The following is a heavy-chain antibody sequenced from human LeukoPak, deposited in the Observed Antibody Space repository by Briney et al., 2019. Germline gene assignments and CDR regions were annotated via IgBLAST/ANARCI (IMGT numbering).Heavy chain of an antibody. CDR2: INADNGNT. Sequence: ASVKVSCKASGYTFTSYGISWVRQAPGQGLEWMGWINADNGNTNYAQKLQGRVTMTTDTSTSTAYMELRSLRSDDTAVYYCARDPVRYCSSTSCPDFDYWGQGTLVTVSS. D-gene: IGHD2-2*01. CDR1: GYTFTSYG. J-gene: IGHJ4*02. V-gene: IGHV1-18*01. CDR3: ARDPVRYCSSTSCPDFDY.